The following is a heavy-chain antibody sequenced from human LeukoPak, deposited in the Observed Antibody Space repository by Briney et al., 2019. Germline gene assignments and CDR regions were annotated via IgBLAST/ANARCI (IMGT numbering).Heavy chain of an antibody. D-gene: IGHD2-21*01. J-gene: IGHJ4*02. Sequence: GGSLRLSCAASGFTVNGNYMSWVRQAPGKGLEWVSVIYSDGGTYYSDYVKGRFTISRDYSKNTLYLQMDSLRGEDTAVYYCAKDFRIGYSAHFDYWGQGALVTVSS. CDR2: IYSDGGT. V-gene: IGHV3-53*01. CDR1: GFTVNGNY. CDR3: AKDFRIGYSAHFDY.